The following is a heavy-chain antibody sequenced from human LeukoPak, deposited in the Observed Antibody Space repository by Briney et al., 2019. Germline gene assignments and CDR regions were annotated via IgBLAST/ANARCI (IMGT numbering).Heavy chain of an antibody. CDR2: ISGSGRSL. CDR3: ATEVVH. J-gene: IGHJ5*02. CDR1: GFNSNDYV. V-gene: IGHV3-23*01. Sequence: GGSLRLSCAASGFNSNDYVMSWVRQAPGKGLEWVPSISGSGRSLYYADSIKGRFNISRDNSKHILYLQMDSLRAEDTAIYYCATEVVHWSQVALVTVSS.